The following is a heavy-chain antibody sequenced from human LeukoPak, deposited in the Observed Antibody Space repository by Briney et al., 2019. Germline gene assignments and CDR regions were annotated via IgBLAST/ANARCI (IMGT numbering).Heavy chain of an antibody. V-gene: IGHV4-59*01. CDR3: ARDAQQYYDFWSGYGDAFDI. CDR2: IYYSGST. Sequence: SGTLSLTCTVSGGSISSYYWSWIRQPPGKGLEWIGYIYYSGSTNYNPSLKSRVTISVDTSKNQFSLKLSSVTAADTAVYYCARDAQQYYDFWSGYGDAFDIWGQGTMVTVPS. J-gene: IGHJ3*02. D-gene: IGHD3-3*01. CDR1: GGSISSYY.